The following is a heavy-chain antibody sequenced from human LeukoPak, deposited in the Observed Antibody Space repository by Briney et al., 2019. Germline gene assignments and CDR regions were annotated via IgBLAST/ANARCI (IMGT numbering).Heavy chain of an antibody. V-gene: IGHV3-7*01. J-gene: IGHJ4*02. CDR3: ARDSSSWPPVNLFSDY. CDR1: GFTFSSYW. CDR2: IKQDGCEK. D-gene: IGHD6-13*01. Sequence: GGSLRLSCAASGFTFSSYWMSWVRQAPGKGLEWVANIKQDGCEKYYVDSVKGRFTISRDNAKNSLYLQMNSLRAEDTAVYYCARDSSSWPPVNLFSDYWGQGTLVTVSS.